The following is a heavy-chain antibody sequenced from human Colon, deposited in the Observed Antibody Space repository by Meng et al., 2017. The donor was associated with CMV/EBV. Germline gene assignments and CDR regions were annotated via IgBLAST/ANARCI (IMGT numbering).Heavy chain of an antibody. CDR3: ARLFTNYPENDY. CDR2: VYPGDSDT. CDR1: GYNFTNFW. Sequence: GESLKISCKGSGYNFTNFWIGWVRQMPGQGLEWMGIVYPGDSDTRYSPSFQGHVTISVDKSITTAYLQWSSLKASDTALYYCARLFTNYPENDYWGQGTLVTVSS. J-gene: IGHJ4*02. V-gene: IGHV5-51*01. D-gene: IGHD2-8*01.